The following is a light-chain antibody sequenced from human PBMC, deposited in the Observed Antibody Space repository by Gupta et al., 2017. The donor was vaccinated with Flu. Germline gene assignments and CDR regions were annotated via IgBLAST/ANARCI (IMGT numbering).Light chain of an antibody. J-gene: IGLJ1*01. CDR2: EVS. CDR3: SSYTSSSTSYV. Sequence: QSALTQPASVSGSPGQSMTIPCTGTSGDVGGYNYVSWYQQHPGKAPKLMIYEVSNRPSGVSNRFSGSKSGNTASLTISGLQAEDEADYYCSSYTSSSTSYVFGSGTKVTVL. CDR1: SGDVGGYNY. V-gene: IGLV2-14*01.